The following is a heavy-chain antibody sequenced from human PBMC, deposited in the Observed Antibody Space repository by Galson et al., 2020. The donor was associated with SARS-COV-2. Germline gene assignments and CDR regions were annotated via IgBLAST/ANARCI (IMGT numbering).Heavy chain of an antibody. CDR1: GLIFSDYY. Sequence: KIGESLKISCTASGLIFSDYYMTWLRQAPGKGLEWISYISPNSDYTNYADSVRGRFTISRDNTKTSLFLHMDSLRAEDTAVYYCAGSHKNFWYNFDNWGQGALVTGSS. CDR2: ISPNSDYT. J-gene: IGHJ4*02. D-gene: IGHD6-13*01. V-gene: IGHV3-11*03. CDR3: AGSHKNFWYNFDN.